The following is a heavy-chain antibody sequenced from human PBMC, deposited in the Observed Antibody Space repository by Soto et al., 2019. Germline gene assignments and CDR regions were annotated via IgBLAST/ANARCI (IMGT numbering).Heavy chain of an antibody. CDR2: IYSGGNT. V-gene: IGHV3-66*01. CDR3: AREVRVRGFAFDI. CDR1: GFTVSSNY. J-gene: IGHJ3*02. Sequence: GGSLRLSCAASGFTVSSNYMSWVRQVPGKGLEWVSTIYSGGNTYYADSVKGRFTISRDNSKNMLYLQMNSLRVEDTAVYYCAREVRVRGFAFDIWGQGTMVTVSS. D-gene: IGHD3-3*01.